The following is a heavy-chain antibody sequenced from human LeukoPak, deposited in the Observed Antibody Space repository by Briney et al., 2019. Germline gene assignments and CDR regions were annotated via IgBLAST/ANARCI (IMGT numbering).Heavy chain of an antibody. CDR1: GGSVYTSDYY. J-gene: IGHJ4*02. CDR2: IFYTGKT. Sequence: SETLSLTCTVSGGSVYTSDYYWGWVRQPPGKGPEWIGDIFYTGKTNYNPSLKSRVSISIDTSKNQFSLTLTSVTAADTAVYYCERVFDSWGQGTLVTVSS. CDR3: ERVFDS. V-gene: IGHV4-39*07.